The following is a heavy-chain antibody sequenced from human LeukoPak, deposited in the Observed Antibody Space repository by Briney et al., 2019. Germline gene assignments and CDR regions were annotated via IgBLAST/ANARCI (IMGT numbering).Heavy chain of an antibody. V-gene: IGHV1-69*06. Sequence: ASVKVSCKASEGTFSSYAISWVRQAPGQGLEWMGGIIPIFGTANYAQKFQGRVTITADKSTSTAYMELSSLRSEDTAVYYCARGPNYGDSDYWGQGTLVTVSS. CDR3: ARGPNYGDSDY. D-gene: IGHD4-17*01. CDR2: IIPIFGTA. J-gene: IGHJ4*02. CDR1: EGTFSSYA.